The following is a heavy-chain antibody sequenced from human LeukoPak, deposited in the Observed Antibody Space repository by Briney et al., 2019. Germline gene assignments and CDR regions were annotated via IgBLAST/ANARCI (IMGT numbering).Heavy chain of an antibody. V-gene: IGHV4-31*03. CDR2: ISYSGST. CDR1: GDSISSGGYY. D-gene: IGHD5-18*01. J-gene: IGHJ4*02. Sequence: SETLSLTCTVSGDSISSGGYYWSWIRQHPGKGQEWIGHISYSGSTYYNPSLNSRVTISVGMSKRQFSLKLTSVTAADTAVYYCARIRGYSYGELDFWGQGTLVTVSS. CDR3: ARIRGYSYGELDF.